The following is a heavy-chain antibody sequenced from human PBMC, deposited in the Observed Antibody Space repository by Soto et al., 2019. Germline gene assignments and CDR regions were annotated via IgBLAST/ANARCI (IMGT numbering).Heavy chain of an antibody. CDR3: ARDTGEGTCDF. Sequence: QVHLVQSGAEVRKPGASVKVSCKASGYTFSSYAMHWVRQAPGQRLEWMGWINAGYGNTKSSQKFQDRVTISRDTSASTAYMELTSLRSEDTAVYYCARDTGEGTCDFWGQGTLVTVSS. J-gene: IGHJ4*02. CDR2: INAGYGNT. V-gene: IGHV1-3*01. D-gene: IGHD7-27*01. CDR1: GYTFSSYA.